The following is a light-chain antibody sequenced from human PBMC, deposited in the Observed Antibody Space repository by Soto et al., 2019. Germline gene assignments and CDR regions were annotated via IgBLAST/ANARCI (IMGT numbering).Light chain of an antibody. CDR1: QSIGNY. J-gene: IGKJ5*01. V-gene: IGKV1-39*01. Sequence: DIQMTQSPVSLSASVGDRVTITCRASQSIGNYLNWYQQKPGGVPKLLMYSASSLRSGVPSRFSGSASGTDFTLSISDLHPEDCATYYCQQSFRPHNTLGQRVRLEIK. CDR2: SAS. CDR3: QQSFRPHNT.